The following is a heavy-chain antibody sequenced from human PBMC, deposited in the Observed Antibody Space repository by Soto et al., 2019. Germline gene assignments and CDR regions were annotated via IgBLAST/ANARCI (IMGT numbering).Heavy chain of an antibody. D-gene: IGHD6-19*01. Sequence: GGSLRLSCAASGFTFSSYAMSWVRQAPGKGLEWVSAISGSGGSTYYADSVKGRFTISRDNSKNTLYLQMNSLRAEDTAVYYCVKDLWYSSGWYLDAFDIWGQGTMVTVSS. V-gene: IGHV3-23*01. CDR3: VKDLWYSSGWYLDAFDI. CDR2: ISGSGGST. CDR1: GFTFSSYA. J-gene: IGHJ3*02.